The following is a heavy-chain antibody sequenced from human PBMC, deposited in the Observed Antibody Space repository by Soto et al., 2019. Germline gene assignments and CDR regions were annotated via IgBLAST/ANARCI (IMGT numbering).Heavy chain of an antibody. CDR3: ARGNEYGGVPFDC. D-gene: IGHD4-17*01. Sequence: SQTLSLPWVVPEGSFSPGDDSWNWIRQPPGEGLEWIGYIYTSGSTYYSSSLKSPVTISVDRSKNQFSLQLTPVTGADKAVYYRARGNEYGGVPFDCWGQGVLVTVS. V-gene: IGHV4-30-2*01. J-gene: IGHJ4*02. CDR1: EGSFSPGDDS. CDR2: IYTSGST.